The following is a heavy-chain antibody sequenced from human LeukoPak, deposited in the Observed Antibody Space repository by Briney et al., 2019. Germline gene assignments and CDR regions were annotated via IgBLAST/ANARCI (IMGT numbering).Heavy chain of an antibody. D-gene: IGHD2-2*01. Sequence: GESLTISCKGSGYSFTSYWIGWVRQMPGKGLEWMGIIYAGDSETRYSPSFQGQVTISVDKSISTAYLQWSSLQASDTAMYYCARAIGTSQFHFYYGMDVWGQGTTVTVSS. CDR2: IYAGDSET. J-gene: IGHJ6*02. CDR1: GYSFTSYW. CDR3: ARAIGTSQFHFYYGMDV. V-gene: IGHV5-51*01.